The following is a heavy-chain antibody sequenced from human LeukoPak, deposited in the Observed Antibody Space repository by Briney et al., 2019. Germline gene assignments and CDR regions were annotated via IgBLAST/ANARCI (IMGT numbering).Heavy chain of an antibody. CDR2: ISAYNGNT. V-gene: IGHV1-18*01. CDR1: GYTFTSYG. J-gene: IGHJ5*02. CDR3: AVRQEYQLLSGWFDP. Sequence: ASVKVSCKASGYTFTSYGISWVRQAPGQGLEWMGWISAYNGNTNYAQKLQGRVTMTTDTSTSTAYTELRSLRSDDTAVYYCAVRQEYQLLSGWFDPWGQGTLVTVSS. D-gene: IGHD2-2*01.